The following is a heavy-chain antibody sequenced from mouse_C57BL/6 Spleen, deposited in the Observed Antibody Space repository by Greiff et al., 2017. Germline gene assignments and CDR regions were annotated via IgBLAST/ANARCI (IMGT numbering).Heavy chain of an antibody. CDR3: ARGVITTVVATRYFDV. CDR2: IYPRSGST. D-gene: IGHD1-1*01. V-gene: IGHV1-81*01. CDR1: GYTFTSYG. Sequence: QVQLQQSGAELARPGASVKLSCKASGYTFTSYGISWVKQRTGQGLEWIGEIYPRSGSTYYNEKFKGKATLTADKSSSTAYMELRSLTSEDSAVYFCARGVITTVVATRYFDVWGTGTTVTVSS. J-gene: IGHJ1*03.